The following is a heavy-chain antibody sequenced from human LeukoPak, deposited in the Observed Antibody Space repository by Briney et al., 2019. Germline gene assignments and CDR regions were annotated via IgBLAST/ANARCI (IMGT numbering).Heavy chain of an antibody. J-gene: IGHJ4*02. CDR3: AKLGPADDYYFTY. D-gene: IGHD2-2*01. V-gene: IGHV3-23*01. CDR2: IGNSAGST. Sequence: GGSLRLSCAASGFTFSTSAMTWVRQSPGKGLEWVSGIGNSAGSTYYADSLKGRFTISRDNSKNTLYLQMNSLRDENTAVYYCAKLGPADDYYFTYSGQATLVTV. CDR1: GFTFSTSA.